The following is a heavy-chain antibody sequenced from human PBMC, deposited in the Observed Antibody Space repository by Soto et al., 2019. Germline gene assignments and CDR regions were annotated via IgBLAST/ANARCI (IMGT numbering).Heavy chain of an antibody. V-gene: IGHV4-39*01. Sequence: SETLSLTCTVSGGPLSSYSYYWGWIRQPPGKGLEWIGSITYSGSTYYNPSLKSRVTISVDTSKNQFSLKVTSVTAADTAVYYCARPAVPSFVGAAMDVWGQGTTVTVSS. CDR1: GGPLSSYSYY. D-gene: IGHD2-21*01. CDR3: ARPAVPSFVGAAMDV. CDR2: ITYSGST. J-gene: IGHJ6*02.